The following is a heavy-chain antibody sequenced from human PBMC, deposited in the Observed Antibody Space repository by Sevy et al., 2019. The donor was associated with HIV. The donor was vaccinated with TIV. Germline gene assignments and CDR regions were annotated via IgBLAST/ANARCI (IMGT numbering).Heavy chain of an antibody. CDR2: IKPDGSGK. CDR3: ARDVKYFDY. Sequence: GGSLRLSCAASGFTFDIYYMTWVRQAPGKGLEWVDNIKPDGSGKQYVVSVKGRFTISRDNGKDLVYLQLNSLRVEDTAVYYCARDVKYFDYWGQGTLVTVSS. CDR1: GFTFDIYY. J-gene: IGHJ4*02. V-gene: IGHV3-7*01.